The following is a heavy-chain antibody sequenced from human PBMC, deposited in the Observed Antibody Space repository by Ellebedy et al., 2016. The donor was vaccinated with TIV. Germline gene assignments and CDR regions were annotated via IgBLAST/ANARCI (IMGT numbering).Heavy chain of an antibody. CDR2: INWNGGST. J-gene: IGHJ6*02. V-gene: IGHV3-20*04. CDR3: ARDIKNYYYYGMDV. D-gene: IGHD3-10*01. Sequence: GESLKISCAASGFTFDDYGMSWVRQAPGKGLEWVSGINWNGGSTGYADSVKGRFTISRDNAKNSLYLQMNSLRAEDTALYYCARDIKNYYYYGMDVWGQGTTVTVSS. CDR1: GFTFDDYG.